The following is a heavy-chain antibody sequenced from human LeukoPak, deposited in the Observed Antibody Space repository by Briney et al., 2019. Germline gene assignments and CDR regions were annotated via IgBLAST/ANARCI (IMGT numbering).Heavy chain of an antibody. J-gene: IGHJ4*02. CDR1: GGSIGSYY. CDR2: IYYSGST. Sequence: SETLSLTCTVSGGSIGSYYWSWIRQPPGKGLEWIGYIYYSGSTNYNPSLKSRVTISVDTSKNQFSLKLSSVTAADTAVYYCARGKAARYYFDYWGQGTLVTVSS. CDR3: ARGKAARYYFDY. V-gene: IGHV4-59*01. D-gene: IGHD6-6*01.